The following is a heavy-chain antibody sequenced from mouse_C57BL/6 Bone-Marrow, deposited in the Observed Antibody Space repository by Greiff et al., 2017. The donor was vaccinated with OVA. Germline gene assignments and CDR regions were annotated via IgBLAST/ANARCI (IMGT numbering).Heavy chain of an antibody. Sequence: VQLKESGPGLVQPSQSLSITCTVSGFSLTSYGVHWVRQSPGKGLEWLGVIWSGGSTDYNAAFISRLSISKDNSKSQVFFKMNSLQADDTAIYYCARGNYYGSSYWYFDVWGTGTTVTVSS. V-gene: IGHV2-2*01. CDR1: GFSLTSYG. CDR3: ARGNYYGSSYWYFDV. J-gene: IGHJ1*03. D-gene: IGHD1-1*01. CDR2: IWSGGST.